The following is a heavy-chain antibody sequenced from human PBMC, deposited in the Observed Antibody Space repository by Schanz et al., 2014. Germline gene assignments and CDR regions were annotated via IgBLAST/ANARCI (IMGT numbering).Heavy chain of an antibody. J-gene: IGHJ4*02. CDR3: ARVGGGILTSWYSLDS. CDR1: GYTFTSYH. V-gene: IGHV1-8*01. Sequence: QVQLVQSGAEVRKPGASVKVSCKASGYTFTSYHINWVRQATGQGLEWMGWMNPNTGNTGYAQKFQGRVTMTRNTSISTAYMELNSLRSEDTAVYFCARVGGGILTSWYSLDSWGQGTLVTVSS. CDR2: MNPNTGNT. D-gene: IGHD2-8*02.